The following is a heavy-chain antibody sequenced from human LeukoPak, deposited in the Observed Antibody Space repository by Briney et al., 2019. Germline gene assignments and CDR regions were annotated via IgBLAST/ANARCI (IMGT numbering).Heavy chain of an antibody. J-gene: IGHJ5*02. CDR3: ARVRCCEGSGLIYFDP. CDR2: ISGGGGGT. D-gene: IGHD6-19*01. Sequence: GGSLRLSCAVSGITLSNYAMSWARQAPGKGLEWVAGISGGGGGTNYADSAKGRFTISRDNARNSLYVQMDSLTVDDTAVYYCARVRCCEGSGLIYFDPWSQGTLVTVSS. CDR1: GITLSNYA. V-gene: IGHV3-23*01.